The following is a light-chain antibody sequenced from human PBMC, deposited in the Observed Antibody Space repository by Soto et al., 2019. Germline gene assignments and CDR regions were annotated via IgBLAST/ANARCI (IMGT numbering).Light chain of an antibody. J-gene: IGKJ1*01. V-gene: IGKV3-15*01. CDR1: QSISDT. CDR2: RAS. Sequence: EIVLTQSPATLSVSPGGRATLSCRASQSISDTLAWYQQKPGQAPRLLIFRASARATGVPARFSGSVSGTDFTLTISSLQSEDFAVYFCQQFNTWPQTFGQGTKVDIK. CDR3: QQFNTWPQT.